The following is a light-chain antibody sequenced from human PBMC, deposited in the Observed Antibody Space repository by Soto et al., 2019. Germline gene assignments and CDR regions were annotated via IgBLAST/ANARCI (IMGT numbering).Light chain of an antibody. CDR1: SSDVGGYHY. CDR3: SSYTINDNYV. Sequence: QSVLTQPASVSGSPGQSITISCTGTSSDVGGYHYVSWFQQHPGKAPKLMIYEVSNRPSGVSDRFSGSKSGNTASLTISGLQAEDEADYYCSSYTINDNYVFGTGTKLTVL. J-gene: IGLJ1*01. V-gene: IGLV2-14*01. CDR2: EVS.